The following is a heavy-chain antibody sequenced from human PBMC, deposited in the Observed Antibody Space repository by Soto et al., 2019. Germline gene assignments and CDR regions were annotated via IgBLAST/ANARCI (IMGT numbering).Heavy chain of an antibody. V-gene: IGHV3-23*01. CDR3: ARPPQSHSGWGYFDY. J-gene: IGHJ4*02. D-gene: IGHD3-10*01. CDR1: GFTFSRYG. Sequence: EVQLLESGGGLVQPGGSLRLSCAASGFTFSRYGMRWVRQALGKGLEWVSAITGSGDATSYANSVKGRFTISRDNPKNTLYLQTNNLRAEDTAVYYCARPPQSHSGWGYFDYWGQGTLVTVSS. CDR2: ITGSGDAT.